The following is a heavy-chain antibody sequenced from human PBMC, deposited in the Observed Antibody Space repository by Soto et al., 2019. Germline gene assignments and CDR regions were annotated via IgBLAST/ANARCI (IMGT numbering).Heavy chain of an antibody. CDR1: GCRYITYW. Sequence: GDSLKICCKGSGCRYITYWIGSVRQMPGKDLEWMGIIYPGDSNTRYSPSFQGQVTISADRSISTAYLQWTSLKASDTAVYYCAQHQLSSSWSDAFDIWGQGTMVTVSS. CDR2: IYPGDSNT. J-gene: IGHJ3*02. D-gene: IGHD6-13*01. V-gene: IGHV5-51*01. CDR3: AQHQLSSSWSDAFDI.